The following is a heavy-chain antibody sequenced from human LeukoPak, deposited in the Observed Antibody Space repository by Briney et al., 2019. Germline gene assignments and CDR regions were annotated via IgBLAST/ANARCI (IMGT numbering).Heavy chain of an antibody. J-gene: IGHJ2*01. V-gene: IGHV1-18*01. CDR3: AKDYCGGDCYSGWYFDL. CDR2: ISAYNGNT. Sequence: ASVKVSCKASGYTFTSYGISWVRQAPGQGLEWMGWISAYNGNTNYAQKLQGRVTMTTDTSTSTAYMELRSLRSDDTALYYCAKDYCGGDCYSGWYFDLWGRGTLVTVSS. CDR1: GYTFTSYG. D-gene: IGHD2-21*02.